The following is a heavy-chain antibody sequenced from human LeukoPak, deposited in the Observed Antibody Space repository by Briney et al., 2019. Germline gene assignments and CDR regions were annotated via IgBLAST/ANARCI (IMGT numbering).Heavy chain of an antibody. Sequence: SQTLSLTCALSGDSLSSNIVTWHWLRQSPSRGLEWLGRTYYRSTWYNDYAVSVRGRITVNTDTSKNQFSLHLNSVTPEDTAVYYCARRLTQYDCFDPWGQGILVTVSS. V-gene: IGHV6-1*01. CDR2: TYYRSTWYN. J-gene: IGHJ5*02. CDR1: GDSLSSNIVT. CDR3: ARRLTQYDCFDP. D-gene: IGHD2-2*01.